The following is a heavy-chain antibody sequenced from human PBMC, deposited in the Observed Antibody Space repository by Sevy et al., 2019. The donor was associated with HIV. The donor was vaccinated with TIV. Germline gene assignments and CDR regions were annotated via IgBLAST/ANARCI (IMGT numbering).Heavy chain of an antibody. CDR3: ARRDSYASIDY. CDR1: GYSFTSYW. D-gene: IGHD1-26*01. V-gene: IGHV5-51*01. Sequence: GESLKISCKGSGYSFTSYWIGWVRQMPGKGLAWMGLIDPGDSDTRYSPSFQGQVTISADKSISTAYLQWSSLKASDTAMYYCARRDSYASIDYWGHGTLVTVSS. CDR2: IDPGDSDT. J-gene: IGHJ4*01.